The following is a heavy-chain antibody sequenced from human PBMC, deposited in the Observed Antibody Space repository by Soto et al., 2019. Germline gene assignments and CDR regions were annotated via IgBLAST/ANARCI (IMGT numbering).Heavy chain of an antibody. CDR1: GYTFTSYH. J-gene: IGHJ4*02. CDR2: ISAYNGNT. V-gene: IGHV1-18*01. Sequence: ASLKVSCKASGYTFTSYHINWVRQAPGQGLEWMGWISAYNGNTNYAQKLQGRVTMTTDTSTSTAYMELRSLTSEDTAVYYCARDDSGFSSSHYIDNFNYWGQGALVTVSS. CDR3: ARDDSGFSSSHYIDNFNY. D-gene: IGHD1-26*01.